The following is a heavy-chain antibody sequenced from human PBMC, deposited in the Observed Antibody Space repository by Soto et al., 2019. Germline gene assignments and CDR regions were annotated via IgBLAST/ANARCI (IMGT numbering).Heavy chain of an antibody. V-gene: IGHV1-69*06. CDR2: IIPIFGTA. CDR3: AREVYYYDSSGYYVGNWFDP. CDR1: GGTFSSYA. Sequence: SVKVSCKASGGTFSSYAISWVRQAPGQGLEWMGGIIPIFGTANYAQKFQGRVTITADKSTSTAYMELSSLRSEDTAVYYCAREVYYYDSSGYYVGNWFDPWGQGTLVTVSS. D-gene: IGHD3-22*01. J-gene: IGHJ5*02.